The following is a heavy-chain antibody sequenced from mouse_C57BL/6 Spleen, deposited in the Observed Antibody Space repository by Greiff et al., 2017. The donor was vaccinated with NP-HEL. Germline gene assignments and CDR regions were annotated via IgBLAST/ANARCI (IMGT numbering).Heavy chain of an antibody. CDR2: IDPENGDT. J-gene: IGHJ2*01. CDR3: TTRGPSYRFAY. V-gene: IGHV14-4*01. CDR1: GFNIKDDY. D-gene: IGHD1-1*01. Sequence: EVQLQQSGAELVRPGASVKLSCTASGFNIKDDYMHWVKQRPEQGLEWIGWIDPENGDTEYASKFQGKATITADTSSNTAYLQLSSLTSEDTAVYYCTTRGPSYRFAYWGQGTPVTVSS.